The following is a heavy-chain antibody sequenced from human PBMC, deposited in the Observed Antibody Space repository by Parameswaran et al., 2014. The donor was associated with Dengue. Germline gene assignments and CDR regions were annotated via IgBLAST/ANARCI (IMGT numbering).Heavy chain of an antibody. CDR3: AREQGFWSADYYYYYYMDV. CDR2: ISSSSSTI. D-gene: IGHD3-3*01. V-gene: IGHV3-48*02. Sequence: GESLKISCAASGFTFSSYSMNWVRQAPGKGLEWVSYISSSSSTIYYADSVKGRFTISRDNAKNSLYLQMNSLRDEDTAVYYCAREQGFWSADYYYYYYMDVWGKGTTVTVSS. CDR1: GFTFSSYS. J-gene: IGHJ6*03.